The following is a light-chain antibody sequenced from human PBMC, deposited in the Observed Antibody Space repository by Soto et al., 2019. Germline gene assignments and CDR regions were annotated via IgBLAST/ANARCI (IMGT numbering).Light chain of an antibody. CDR3: QQYKSFMYT. Sequence: DIQMTQSPSTLSGSLGDRVTITCGASQTISSWLAWYQQKPGKAPKVLMYKASTLESGVPSRFGGSGSETEFTLTISGLQPEDFEAYYCQQYKSFMYTFGQGTKVDIK. CDR2: KAS. CDR1: QTISSW. V-gene: IGKV1-5*03. J-gene: IGKJ2*01.